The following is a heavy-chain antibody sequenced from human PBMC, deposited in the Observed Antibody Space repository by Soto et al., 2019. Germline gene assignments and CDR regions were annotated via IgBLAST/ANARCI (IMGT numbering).Heavy chain of an antibody. V-gene: IGHV1-2*02. D-gene: IGHD3-16*01. CDR2: MRPNSGGP. J-gene: IGHJ4*02. Sequence: QVQLVQSGAEVKKPGASVKVSCKASGYTFTGYYLHWIRQAPGQGLEWMGWMRPNSGGPNYAQKFQGRVSMTRDTSISTFYMELSRLRSDDTAVYYCARDPHEGVYDYWGQGTLVTVSS. CDR3: ARDPHEGVYDY. CDR1: GYTFTGYY.